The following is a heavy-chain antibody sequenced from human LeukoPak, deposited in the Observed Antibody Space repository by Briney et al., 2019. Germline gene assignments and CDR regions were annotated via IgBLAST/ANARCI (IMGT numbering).Heavy chain of an antibody. D-gene: IGHD3-10*01. CDR1: GGSVSGYC. CDR3: ARHGKTSLSGTGYFDY. CDR2: ICYTGNT. J-gene: IGHJ4*02. Sequence: SETLSLTCTVSGGSVSGYCWTWLRQPPGKGLEWIGYICYTGNTIYNPSLERRIAISVDTSKNQFSLNLSSVTAADTAVYYCARHGKTSLSGTGYFDYWDQGTLVTVSS. V-gene: IGHV4-59*08.